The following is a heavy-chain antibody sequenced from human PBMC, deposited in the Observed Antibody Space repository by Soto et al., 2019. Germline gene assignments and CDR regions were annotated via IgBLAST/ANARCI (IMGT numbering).Heavy chain of an antibody. D-gene: IGHD4-17*01. CDR2: ISYDGSNK. CDR1: GFTFSSYA. V-gene: IGHV3-30-3*01. Sequence: GGSLRLSCAASGFTFSSYAMHWVRQAPGKGLEWVAVISYDGSNKYYADSVKGRFTISRDNAKNSLYLQMNSLRAEDTAVYYCARDPFNYGPPGWDYYMDVWGKGTTVTVSS. CDR3: ARDPFNYGPPGWDYYMDV. J-gene: IGHJ6*03.